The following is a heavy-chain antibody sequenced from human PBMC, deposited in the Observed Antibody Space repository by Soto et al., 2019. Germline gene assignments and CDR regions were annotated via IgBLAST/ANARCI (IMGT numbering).Heavy chain of an antibody. J-gene: IGHJ4*02. D-gene: IGHD5-18*01. CDR3: ARVQRDTAMGHFDY. Sequence: PSETLSLTSNVSGDSITSLGSYWSWVRQHPGKGLEWIADIFHSGSTHFNPSLKSRVAISMDTSNNRFSLTLTSVTAADTAVYYCARVQRDTAMGHFDYWGQGTLVTVPQ. CDR2: IFHSGST. V-gene: IGHV4-31*03. CDR1: GDSITSLGSY.